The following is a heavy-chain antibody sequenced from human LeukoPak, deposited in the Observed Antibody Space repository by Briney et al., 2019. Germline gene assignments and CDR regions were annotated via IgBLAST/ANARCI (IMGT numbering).Heavy chain of an antibody. CDR2: INPNSGGT. Sequence: ASVKVSCKASGYILTGFYMHWVRQAPGQGLEWMGRINPNSGGTNSVQKFQGRVTMTRDTSINTAYMELNSLRSDDTAVYYCARSSGSNFDFDYWGQGTLVTVSS. CDR1: GYILTGFY. V-gene: IGHV1-2*06. D-gene: IGHD1-26*01. J-gene: IGHJ4*02. CDR3: ARSSGSNFDFDY.